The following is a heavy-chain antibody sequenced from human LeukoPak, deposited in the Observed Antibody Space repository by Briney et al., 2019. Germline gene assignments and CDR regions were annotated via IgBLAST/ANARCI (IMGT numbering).Heavy chain of an antibody. CDR1: GYSFTSYW. V-gene: IGHV5-10-1*01. Sequence: GESLKISCQGSGYSFTSYWISWVRQMPGKGLEWMGRIDPSDSYTNYSPSFQGHVTISADKSISTAYLQWSSLKASDTAMYYCARHSGYCSGGSCYSDINWFDPWGQGTLVTVSS. CDR3: ARHSGYCSGGSCYSDINWFDP. CDR2: IDPSDSYT. D-gene: IGHD2-15*01. J-gene: IGHJ5*02.